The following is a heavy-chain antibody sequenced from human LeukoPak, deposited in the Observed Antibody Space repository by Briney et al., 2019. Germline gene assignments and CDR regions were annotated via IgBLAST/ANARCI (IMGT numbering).Heavy chain of an antibody. V-gene: IGHV3-23*01. J-gene: IGHJ4*02. CDR2: ISGSGAST. CDR3: AKGSRGYSGWYEDY. D-gene: IGHD6-19*01. CDR1: GFTLSGYA. Sequence: TGGSLRLSCAASGFTLSGYAMTWVRQAPGKGLEWVSAISGSGASTYYADSVQGRFTISRDNSKNTLYVQMNSLRAEDTAVYYCAKGSRGYSGWYEDYWGQGTLVTVSS.